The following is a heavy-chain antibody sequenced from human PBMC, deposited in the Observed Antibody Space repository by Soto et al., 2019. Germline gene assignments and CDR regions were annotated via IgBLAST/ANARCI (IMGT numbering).Heavy chain of an antibody. Sequence: GGSLRLSCAASGFTFSSYGMHWVRQAPGKGLEWVAVIWYDGSNKYYADSVKGRFTISRDNSKNTLYLQMNSLRAEDTAVYYCARALQDDYSNSLGYYYYYGMDVWGQGTTVTVSS. CDR2: IWYDGSNK. J-gene: IGHJ6*02. CDR1: GFTFSSYG. V-gene: IGHV3-33*01. D-gene: IGHD4-4*01. CDR3: ARALQDDYSNSLGYYYYYGMDV.